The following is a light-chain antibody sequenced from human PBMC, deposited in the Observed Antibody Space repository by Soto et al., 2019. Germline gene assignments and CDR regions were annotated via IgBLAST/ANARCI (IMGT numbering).Light chain of an antibody. V-gene: IGKV3-11*01. Sequence: EIVLTQSPATLSLSPGERATLSCRASQSVSSYLAWYQQKPGQAPRLLLYDASNSATGIPARFSDSGSGTDFSLTISSLEPEDFAVYYCQQRSNCPPYPLGQGTKLEIK. CDR1: QSVSSY. CDR2: DAS. J-gene: IGKJ2*01. CDR3: QQRSNCPPYP.